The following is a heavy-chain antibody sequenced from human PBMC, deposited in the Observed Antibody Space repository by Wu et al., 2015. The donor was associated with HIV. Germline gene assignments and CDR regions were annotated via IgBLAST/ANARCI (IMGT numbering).Heavy chain of an antibody. V-gene: IGHV1-2*02. J-gene: IGHJ4*02. CDR3: AHSENDWLLVDY. CDR1: RSTFTGYH. Sequence: QVQLVQSGAEVKKPGASVKVSCKASRSTFTGYHLHWVRQAPGQGLAWMGWINPNSGGTKYAQKFQGRVTMTRDTSISTAYLELSRLKSDDTAMYYCAHSENDWLLVDYWGQGTLVTVSS. D-gene: IGHD3-9*01. CDR2: INPNSGGT.